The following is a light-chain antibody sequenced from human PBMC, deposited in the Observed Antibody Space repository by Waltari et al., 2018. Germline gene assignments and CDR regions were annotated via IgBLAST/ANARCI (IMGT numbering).Light chain of an antibody. CDR2: AAS. J-gene: IGKJ2*03. CDR1: QSVSSY. CDR3: QNVGSSPYS. Sequence: VILTQSPATLSLSPGERATLSCRASQSVSSYLAWYQQKPGQAPRLLIYAASSRATGIPDRFSGSGSGTDFTLTISSLEPEDFAVYYCQNVGSSPYSFGQGTKVEIK. V-gene: IGKV3-20*01.